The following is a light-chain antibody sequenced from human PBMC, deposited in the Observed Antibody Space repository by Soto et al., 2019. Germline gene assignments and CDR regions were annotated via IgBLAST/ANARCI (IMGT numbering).Light chain of an antibody. V-gene: IGKV1-5*01. J-gene: IGKJ1*01. CDR1: QSIGSW. Sequence: QMTQSPSTLSAFVGDRVTITCRASQSIGSWLAWYQQKPGKAPKLLIYDASSLESGVPSRFSGSGSGTEFTLTISSLQPDDFASYTCQQYNSYPGAFGQGTKVEIK. CDR2: DAS. CDR3: QQYNSYPGA.